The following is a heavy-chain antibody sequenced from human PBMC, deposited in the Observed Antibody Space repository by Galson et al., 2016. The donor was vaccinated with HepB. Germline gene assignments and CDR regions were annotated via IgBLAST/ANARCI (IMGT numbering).Heavy chain of an antibody. CDR3: VRSAFGDWHSV. CDR2: ISGSGSVI. V-gene: IGHV3-11*01. Sequence: SLRLSCAASGFAFVDFHMSWIRQAPGKGPQWVAYISGSGSVIYYEDSVRGRFTISKDNAKNLLYLQLSSLRVEDTAVYDCVRSAFGDWHSVWGQGTKVTVSS. J-gene: IGHJ4*02. D-gene: IGHD3-10*01. CDR1: GFAFVDFH.